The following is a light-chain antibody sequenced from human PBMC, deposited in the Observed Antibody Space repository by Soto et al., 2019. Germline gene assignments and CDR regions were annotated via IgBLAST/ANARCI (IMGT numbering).Light chain of an antibody. CDR2: DGG. J-gene: IGLJ3*02. V-gene: IGLV3-21*02. CDR3: QVWDSDTDHPV. Sequence: SYEPTQPPSVSVAPGQTATIACGGNNIGTKSVNWYQQKPGQAPVLVVYDGGDRPSGIPERFSGSKSGNTATLTISRVEAGDEADYYCQVWDSDTDHPVFGGGTKLTVL. CDR1: NIGTKS.